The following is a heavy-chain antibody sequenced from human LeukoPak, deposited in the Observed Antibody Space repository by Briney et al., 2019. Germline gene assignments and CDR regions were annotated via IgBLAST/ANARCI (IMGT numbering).Heavy chain of an antibody. D-gene: IGHD3-3*01. V-gene: IGHV4-61*02. CDR3: ARMGRDGVADV. CDR1: GGSIISDNYY. J-gene: IGHJ6*04. Sequence: SETLSLTCTDSGGSIISDNYYWSWIRQPAGKGLEWIGRIYTSGSTNYNPSLKSRVTISVDTSKNQFSLKLSSVTAADTAVYYCARMGRDGVADVWGKGTTVTVSS. CDR2: IYTSGST.